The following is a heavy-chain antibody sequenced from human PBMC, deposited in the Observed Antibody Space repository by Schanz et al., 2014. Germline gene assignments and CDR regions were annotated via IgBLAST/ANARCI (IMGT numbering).Heavy chain of an antibody. CDR1: GFTFSAYA. CDR2: IKEDGSVK. CDR3: AASSGWHPSTDY. Sequence: EVQLLESGGGLVQPGGSLRLSCAASGFTFSAYAMTWVRQIPGKGLEWVANIKEDGSVKDYVDSVKGRFTISRDNAKSSLYLQMNSLRVEDTAVYYCAASSGWHPSTDYWGQGTLVTVSS. D-gene: IGHD6-19*01. J-gene: IGHJ4*02. V-gene: IGHV3-7*03.